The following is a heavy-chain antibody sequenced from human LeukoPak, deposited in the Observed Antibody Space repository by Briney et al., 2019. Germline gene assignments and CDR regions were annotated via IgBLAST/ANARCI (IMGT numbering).Heavy chain of an antibody. CDR2: IKQDGSEK. J-gene: IGHJ4*02. CDR3: ARDFGGYSYGYDH. Sequence: GGSLRPSCAASGFTFSLYWMTWVRQHPGRGLEWVANIKQDGSEKFYLDSVKGRFTISKDNAKNAVYLQMNGLRAEDTAVYYCARDFGGYSYGYDHWGQGTLVTVSS. CDR1: GFTFSLYW. D-gene: IGHD5-18*01. V-gene: IGHV3-7*01.